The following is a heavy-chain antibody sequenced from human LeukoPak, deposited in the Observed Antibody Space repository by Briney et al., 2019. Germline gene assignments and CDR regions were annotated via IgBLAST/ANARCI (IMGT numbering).Heavy chain of an antibody. Sequence: SETLSLTCTVSGGSISSYYWSWIRQPPGKGLEWIGYIYYSGSTNYNPSLKSRVTISVDTSKNQFSLKLSSVTAADTAVYYCARGSLYDAFDNWGQGTMVTVSS. V-gene: IGHV4-59*01. CDR1: GGSISSYY. J-gene: IGHJ3*02. CDR3: ARGSLYDAFDN. CDR2: IYYSGST.